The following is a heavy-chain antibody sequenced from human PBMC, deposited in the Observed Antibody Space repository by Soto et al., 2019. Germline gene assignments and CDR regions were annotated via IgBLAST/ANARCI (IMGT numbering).Heavy chain of an antibody. CDR2: MNPNSGNT. CDR1: GYTFTSYD. D-gene: IGHD3-3*01. V-gene: IGHV1-8*01. CDR3: ARRYDFWSGYYNYYYMDV. J-gene: IGHJ6*03. Sequence: GASVKVSCKASGYTFTSYDINWVRQATGQGLEWMGWMNPNSGNTGYAQKFQGRVTMTRNTSISTAYMELSSLRSEDTAVYYCARRYDFWSGYYNYYYMDVWGKGTTVTVSS.